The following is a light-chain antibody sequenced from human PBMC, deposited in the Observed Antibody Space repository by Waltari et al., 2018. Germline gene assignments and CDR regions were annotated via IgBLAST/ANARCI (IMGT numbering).Light chain of an antibody. CDR3: AAWDDTLKGPV. V-gene: IGLV1-44*01. J-gene: IGLJ1*01. Sequence: QSVMTQPPSASGLPGQRISIPCSGSSSNIGKNGVSWYQQFPGTAPKLLIYSTNRRPPGVPDRFSGSKSGSSASLAISGLRTDDEAAYYCAAWDDTLKGPVFGSGTQVTAL. CDR1: SSNIGKNG. CDR2: STN.